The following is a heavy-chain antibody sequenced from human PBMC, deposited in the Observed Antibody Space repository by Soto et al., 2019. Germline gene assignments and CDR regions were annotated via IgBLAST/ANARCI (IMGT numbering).Heavy chain of an antibody. Sequence: ASVKVSCKASGGTFSSYAISWVRQAPGQGLEWMGGIIPIFGTANYAQKFQGRVTITRDTSASTAYMELSSLRSEDTAVYYCARQAAAGTSSATLFDYWGQGTLVTVSS. CDR3: ARQAAAGTSSATLFDY. D-gene: IGHD6-13*01. CDR1: GGTFSSYA. V-gene: IGHV1-69*05. CDR2: IIPIFGTA. J-gene: IGHJ4*02.